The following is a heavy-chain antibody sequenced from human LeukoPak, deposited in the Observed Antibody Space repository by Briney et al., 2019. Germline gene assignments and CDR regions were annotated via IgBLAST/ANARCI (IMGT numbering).Heavy chain of an antibody. CDR2: ISGRDDST. CDR3: AKEAYDTSGSDRYFDY. Sequence: PGGSLRLSCAASGFTFSSYAMSWVRQAPGKGLEWVSGISGRDDSTYYADSVKGRFTTSRDNSKNTLYLQMNSLRAEDTAVYYCAKEAYDTSGSDRYFDYWGQGTLVTVSS. D-gene: IGHD3-22*01. J-gene: IGHJ4*02. V-gene: IGHV3-23*01. CDR1: GFTFSSYA.